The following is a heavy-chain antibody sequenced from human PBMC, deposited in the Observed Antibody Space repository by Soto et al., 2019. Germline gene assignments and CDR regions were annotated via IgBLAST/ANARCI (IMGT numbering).Heavy chain of an antibody. V-gene: IGHV1-2*04. J-gene: IGHJ4*02. CDR3: ARDSQRWLQSEFDY. Sequence: ASVKVSCKASGYTFTGYYMHWVRQAPGQGLEWMGWINPNSGGTNYAQKFQGWVTMTRDTSISTAYMELSRLRSDDTAVYYCARDSQRWLQSEFDYWGQGTLVTVSS. CDR1: GYTFTGYY. D-gene: IGHD5-12*01. CDR2: INPNSGGT.